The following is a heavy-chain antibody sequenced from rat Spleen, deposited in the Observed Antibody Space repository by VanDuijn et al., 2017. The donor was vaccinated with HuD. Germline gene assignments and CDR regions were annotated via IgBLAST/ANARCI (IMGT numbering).Heavy chain of an antibody. CDR3: ARYDGGFAY. CDR2: ISSGGST. V-gene: IGHV2-6*01. D-gene: IGHD4-1*01. Sequence: QVQLKESGPGLVQPSQTLSLTCIVSGFSLTSYTVSWVRQPPGKGLEWIAAISSGGSTYYNSALKSRLSISRDTSKSQVFLKMNSLQTEDTAMYFCARYDGGFAYWGQGTLVTVSS. J-gene: IGHJ3*01. CDR1: GFSLTSYT.